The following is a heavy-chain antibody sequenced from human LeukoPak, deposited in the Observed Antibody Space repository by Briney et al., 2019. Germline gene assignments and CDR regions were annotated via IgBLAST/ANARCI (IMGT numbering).Heavy chain of an antibody. CDR2: ISGSGGRI. Sequence: PGGSLRLSCAASGFTFSSYAMSWVRQAPGKGLEWVSAISGSGGRIYYGASVKGRFTISRDNSKNTLNLQMNSLRAEDTAVYYCAKDDDWGRYKHWGQGTLVTVSS. CDR1: GFTFSSYA. V-gene: IGHV3-23*01. D-gene: IGHD3-16*01. J-gene: IGHJ1*01. CDR3: AKDDDWGRYKH.